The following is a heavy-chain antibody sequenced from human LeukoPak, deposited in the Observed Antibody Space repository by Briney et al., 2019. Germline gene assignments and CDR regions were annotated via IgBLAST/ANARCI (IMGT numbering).Heavy chain of an antibody. V-gene: IGHV4-34*01. D-gene: IGHD5-18*01. CDR1: GGSFSGYY. CDR3: ARRARYSYGGYYFDY. Sequence: SETLSLTCAVYGGSFSGYYWSWIRQPPGKGLEWIGEINHSGSTNYNPSLKSRVTISVDTSKNQFSLKLSSVTAADTAVYYCARRARYSYGGYYFDYGGQGTLVTVSS. CDR2: INHSGST. J-gene: IGHJ4*02.